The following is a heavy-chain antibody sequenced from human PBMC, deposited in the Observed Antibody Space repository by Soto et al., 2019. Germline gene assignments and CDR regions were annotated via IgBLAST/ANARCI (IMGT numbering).Heavy chain of an antibody. CDR3: ARDVAVGTTTDYYDSSGYYPFDY. CDR2: ISAYNGNT. CDR1: GYTFTSYG. D-gene: IGHD3-22*01. J-gene: IGHJ4*02. Sequence: GASVKVSCKASGYTFTSYGISWVRQAPGQGLEWMGWISAYNGNTNYAQKLQGRVTMTTDTSTSTAYMELRSLRSDDTAVYYCARDVAVGTTTDYYDSSGYYPFDYWGQGTLVTVSS. V-gene: IGHV1-18*01.